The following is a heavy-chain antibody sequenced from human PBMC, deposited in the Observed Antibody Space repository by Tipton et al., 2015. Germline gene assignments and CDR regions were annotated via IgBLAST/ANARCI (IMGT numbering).Heavy chain of an antibody. Sequence: TLSLTCTVAGDSVSSYFYYWSWIRQPPGKGLQWIGYIYNSGSTNYNPSLKSRVTVSVDTSKNQFSLKLTSVTAADTAVYYCARHRVSHRPLLYYYAMDVWGQGTTVTVSS. D-gene: IGHD1-26*01. CDR1: GDSVSSYFYY. J-gene: IGHJ6*02. CDR3: ARHRVSHRPLLYYYAMDV. V-gene: IGHV4-61*01. CDR2: IYNSGST.